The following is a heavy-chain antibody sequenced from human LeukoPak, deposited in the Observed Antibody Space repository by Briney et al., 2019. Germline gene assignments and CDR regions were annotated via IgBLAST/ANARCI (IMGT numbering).Heavy chain of an antibody. V-gene: IGHV1-69*13. J-gene: IGHJ5*02. CDR2: IIPIFGTA. CDR3: ANLEWFVNYKSDNWFDP. Sequence: SVKVSCKASGGSFSSYAISWVRQAPGQGLEWMGGIIPIFGTANYAQKFQGRVTITADESTSTAYMELSSLRSEDTAVYYCANLEWFVNYKSDNWFDPWGQGTLVTVSS. D-gene: IGHD3-3*01. CDR1: GGSFSSYA.